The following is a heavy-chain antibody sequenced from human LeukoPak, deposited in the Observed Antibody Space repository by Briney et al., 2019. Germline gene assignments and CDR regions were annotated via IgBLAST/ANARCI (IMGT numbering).Heavy chain of an antibody. CDR3: ARDHDYDGVPYYFDY. Sequence: PAETLSLTCSVSGGSINNYYWSWIRQPAGKGLEWIGRIYTSGSTNYNPSLQSRVTMSVDTSKSQFSLKLNSVTAADTAVYYCARDHDYDGVPYYFDYWGQGTLVTVSS. CDR1: GGSINNYY. V-gene: IGHV4-4*07. D-gene: IGHD4-23*01. CDR2: IYTSGST. J-gene: IGHJ4*02.